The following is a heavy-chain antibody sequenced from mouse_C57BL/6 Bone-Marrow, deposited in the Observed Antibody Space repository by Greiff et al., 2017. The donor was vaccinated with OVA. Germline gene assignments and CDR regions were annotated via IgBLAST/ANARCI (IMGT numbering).Heavy chain of an antibody. CDR3: ARRRAYGYFDV. Sequence: ESGPGLVQPSQSLSITCTVSGFSLTSYGVHWVRQSPGKGLEWLGVIWSGGSTDYNAAFISRLSISKDNSKSKVFFKRNSLQADDTAIYYCARRRAYGYFDVWGTGTTVTVSS. J-gene: IGHJ1*03. V-gene: IGHV2-2*01. D-gene: IGHD6-5*01. CDR2: IWSGGST. CDR1: GFSLTSYG.